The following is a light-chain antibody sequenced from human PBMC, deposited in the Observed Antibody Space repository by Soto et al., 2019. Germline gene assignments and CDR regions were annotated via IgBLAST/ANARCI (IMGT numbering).Light chain of an antibody. J-gene: IGLJ2*01. V-gene: IGLV1-47*01. CDR2: RNN. CDR3: AAWDDSLIGVV. Sequence: QSVLTQPPSASGTPGQRVTISCSGSSSNIGNNYVFWYQQFPGTAPKLLIYRNNQRPSGVPDRFSGSKSGTSASLAISGLRSEDEADYYCAAWDDSLIGVVFGGGTKLTVL. CDR1: SSNIGNNY.